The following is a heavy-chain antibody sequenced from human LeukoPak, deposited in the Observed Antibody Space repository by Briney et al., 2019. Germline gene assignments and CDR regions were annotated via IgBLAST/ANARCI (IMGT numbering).Heavy chain of an antibody. Sequence: GASVKVSCKASGYTFTSYDINWVRQATGQGLEWMGWMNPNSGNTGYAQKFQGRVTTTRNTSISTAYMELSSLRSEDTAVYYCARYSGYEQSVDYWGQGTLVTVSS. CDR2: MNPNSGNT. V-gene: IGHV1-8*03. J-gene: IGHJ4*02. CDR1: GYTFTSYD. CDR3: ARYSGYEQSVDY. D-gene: IGHD5-12*01.